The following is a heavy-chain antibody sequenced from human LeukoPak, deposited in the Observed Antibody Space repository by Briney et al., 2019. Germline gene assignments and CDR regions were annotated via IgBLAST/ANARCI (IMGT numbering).Heavy chain of an antibody. CDR2: ISYSGST. Sequence: PSETLSLTCTVSGGPISSSCYYWLWIRQPPGKGLERIGSISYSGSTYYNPSLKSRVTISVDTCQNHSSLTLNTVTAAHTAKNDCARAITILQPAHLYWGEGKLLTVSS. CDR1: GGPISSSCYY. V-gene: IGHV4-39*02. CDR3: ARAITILQPAHLY. J-gene: IGHJ4*02. D-gene: IGHD3-3*01.